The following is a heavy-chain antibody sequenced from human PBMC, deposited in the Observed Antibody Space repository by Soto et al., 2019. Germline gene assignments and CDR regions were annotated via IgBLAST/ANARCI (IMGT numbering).Heavy chain of an antibody. V-gene: IGHV3-23*01. D-gene: IGHD6-19*01. J-gene: IGHJ5*02. Sequence: GSLRLSCAASGFTFSSYAMSWVRQAPGKGLEWVSAISGSGGSTYYADSVKGRFTISRDNSKNTLYLQMNSLRAEDTAVYYCAKDPVDSSGWYGWFDPWGQGTLVTVSS. CDR1: GFTFSSYA. CDR2: ISGSGGST. CDR3: AKDPVDSSGWYGWFDP.